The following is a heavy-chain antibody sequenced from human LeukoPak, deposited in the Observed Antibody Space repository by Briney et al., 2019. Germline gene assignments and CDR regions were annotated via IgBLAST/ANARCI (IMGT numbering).Heavy chain of an antibody. CDR2: IYTSGST. CDR3: ARDGEMATTGVFDY. V-gene: IGHV4-4*07. D-gene: IGHD5-24*01. J-gene: IGHJ4*02. Sequence: SETLSLTCIVSGGSISNYYWSWIRQPAGKGLEWIGRIYTSGSTNYNPSLKSRVTMSVDTSKNQFSLKLSSVTAADTAVYYCARDGEMATTGVFDYWGQGTLVTVSS. CDR1: GGSISNYY.